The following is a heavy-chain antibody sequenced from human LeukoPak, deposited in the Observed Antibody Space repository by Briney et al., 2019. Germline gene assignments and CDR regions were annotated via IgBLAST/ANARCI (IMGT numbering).Heavy chain of an antibody. D-gene: IGHD2-15*01. CDR3: ARDRVVGLGLDNAFDI. CDR2: IIPIFGTA. V-gene: IGHV1-69*01. CDR1: GGIFSRYA. J-gene: IGHJ3*02. Sequence: GSSVKASCKASGGIFSRYAISWVRQAPGQGLEWMGGIIPIFGTANYAQKFQGRVTITADESTSTAYMELSSLRSEDTAVYFCARDRVVGLGLDNAFDIWGQGTVVTVSS.